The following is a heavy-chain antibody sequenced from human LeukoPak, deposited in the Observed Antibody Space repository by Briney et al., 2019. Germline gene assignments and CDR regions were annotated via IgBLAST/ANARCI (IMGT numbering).Heavy chain of an antibody. CDR3: ARQRTIAVANLFDY. CDR1: GGSFSGYY. J-gene: IGHJ4*02. D-gene: IGHD6-19*01. CDR2: INHSGST. Sequence: SETLSLTCAVYGGSFSGYYWSWIRQPPGNGLEWIGEINHSGSTNYNPSLKSRVTISVDTSKNQFSLKLSSVTAADTAVYYCARQRTIAVANLFDYWGQGTLVTVSS. V-gene: IGHV4-34*01.